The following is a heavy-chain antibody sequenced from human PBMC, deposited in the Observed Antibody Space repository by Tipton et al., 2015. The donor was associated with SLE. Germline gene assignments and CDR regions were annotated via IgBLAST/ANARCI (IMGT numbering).Heavy chain of an antibody. CDR3: ATTPRSSSRYFDL. V-gene: IGHV4-59*08. CDR1: SDSIISYY. CDR2: IYYSGST. J-gene: IGHJ2*01. Sequence: TLSLTCTVSSDSIISYYWSWIRQPPGKGLEWIGHIYYSGSTNTNPSLKSRVTMSLDTSKNRLSLKLKSVTAADTAVYFCATTPRSSSRYFDLWGRGTLVSVSS. D-gene: IGHD3-10*01.